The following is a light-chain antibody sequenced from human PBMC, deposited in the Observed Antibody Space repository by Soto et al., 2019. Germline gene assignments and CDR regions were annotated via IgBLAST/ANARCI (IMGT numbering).Light chain of an antibody. CDR1: QIIVTY. V-gene: IGKV1-39*01. J-gene: IGKJ5*01. CDR2: GAS. CDR3: QQTYSTPIT. Sequence: DVQVTQSPSSLSASVGDRVTITCRTSQIIVTYLSWYQQRPGKAPTLLIYGASTLQSGVPARFSGSGSGTDFSLTINSLQPEDSAPYYCQQTYSTPITFGRGTRLEIK.